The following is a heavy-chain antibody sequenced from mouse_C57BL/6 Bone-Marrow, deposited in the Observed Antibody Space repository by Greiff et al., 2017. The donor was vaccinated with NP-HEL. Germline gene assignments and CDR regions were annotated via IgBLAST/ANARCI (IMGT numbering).Heavy chain of an antibody. Sequence: QVQLQQPGAELVMPGASVKLSCKASGYTFTSYWMHWVKQRPGQGLEWIGEIDPSDSYTNYNQKFKGKSTLTVDKSSSTAYMQLSSLTSEDSAVYYCARSDYGNPYYYAMDYWGQVTSVTVSS. CDR2: IDPSDSYT. D-gene: IGHD2-1*01. V-gene: IGHV1-69*01. CDR1: GYTFTSYW. J-gene: IGHJ4*01. CDR3: ARSDYGNPYYYAMDY.